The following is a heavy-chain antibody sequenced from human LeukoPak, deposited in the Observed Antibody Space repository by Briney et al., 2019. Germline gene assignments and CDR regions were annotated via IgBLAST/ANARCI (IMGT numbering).Heavy chain of an antibody. J-gene: IGHJ5*02. CDR1: GGSISSYY. V-gene: IGHV4-59*01. Sequence: PSETLSLTCTVSGGSISSYYWSWIRQPPGKGLEWIGYIYYSGSTNYNPSLKSRVTISVDTSKNQFSLKLSSVTAADTAVYYCARAYGDYGLPIDPWGQGTLVTVSS. CDR2: IYYSGST. CDR3: ARAYGDYGLPIDP. D-gene: IGHD4-17*01.